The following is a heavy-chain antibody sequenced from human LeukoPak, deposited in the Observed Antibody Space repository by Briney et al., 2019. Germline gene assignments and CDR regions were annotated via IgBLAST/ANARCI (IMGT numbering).Heavy chain of an antibody. J-gene: IGHJ6*03. CDR3: ARQGVGYSGYDFFAYYYYYYYMDV. V-gene: IGHV3-48*04. Sequence: PGGSLRLSCAASGFTFSSNSMNWVRQAPGKGLEWVSYISSSSSTIYYADSVKGRFTISRDNAKNSLYLQMNSLRAEDTAVYYCARQGVGYSGYDFFAYYYYYYYMDVWGKGTTVTVSS. D-gene: IGHD5-12*01. CDR1: GFTFSSNS. CDR2: ISSSSSTI.